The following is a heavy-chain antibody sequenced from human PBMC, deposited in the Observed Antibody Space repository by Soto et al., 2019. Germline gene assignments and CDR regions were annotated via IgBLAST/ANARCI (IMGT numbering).Heavy chain of an antibody. J-gene: IGHJ4*02. CDR2: ISSSSSTI. CDR3: ARLAFGYCSSTSCYPKRPDFDY. Sequence: GGSLRLSCAASGFTFSSYSMNWVRQAPGKGLEWVSYISSSSSTIYYADSVKGRFTISRDNAKNSLYLQMNSLRAEDTAVYYCARLAFGYCSSTSCYPKRPDFDYWGQGTLVTVSS. CDR1: GFTFSSYS. V-gene: IGHV3-48*01. D-gene: IGHD2-2*01.